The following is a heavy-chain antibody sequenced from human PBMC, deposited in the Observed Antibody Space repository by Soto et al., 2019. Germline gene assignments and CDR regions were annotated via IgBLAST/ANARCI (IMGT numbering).Heavy chain of an antibody. Sequence: QVQVVQSGAEVKKPGASVKVSCKASGYTFTSYAMHWVRQAPGQRLEWLGWIDAGNGETKCSQRFTGRGTSTRDTAATTVYMELSSLGAEDTAVYYCAGEAYSPRVDTYYHMDVWGKGTTVTVSS. J-gene: IGHJ6*03. D-gene: IGHD2-21*02. CDR3: AGEAYSPRVDTYYHMDV. CDR2: IDAGNGET. CDR1: GYTFTSYA. V-gene: IGHV1-3*01.